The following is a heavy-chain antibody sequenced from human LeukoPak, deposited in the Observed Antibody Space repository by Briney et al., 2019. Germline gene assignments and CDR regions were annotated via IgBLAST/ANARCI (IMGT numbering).Heavy chain of an antibody. CDR1: GFTFSSSA. D-gene: IGHD2-15*01. V-gene: IGHV3-23*01. Sequence: GGSLRLSCAASGFTFSSSAMRWVRQAPGKGLEWVSSITGSGSETFYADSVKGRFTISRGNSKNTLYLQMNSLRAEDTAAYYCAKDIPYYCSGGSCSQYYFDYWGQGTLVTVSS. CDR3: AKDIPYYCSGGSCSQYYFDY. CDR2: ITGSGSET. J-gene: IGHJ4*02.